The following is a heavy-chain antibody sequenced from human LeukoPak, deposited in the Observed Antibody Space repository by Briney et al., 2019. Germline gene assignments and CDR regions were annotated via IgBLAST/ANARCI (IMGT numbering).Heavy chain of an antibody. CDR3: ARRAPLRFLEWPA. CDR1: GGTFSSYA. Sequence: SVKVSCKAPGGTFSSYAISWVRQAPGQGLEWMGGIIPIFGTANYAQKFQGRVTITADESTSTAYMELSSLRSEDTAVYYCARRAPLRFLEWPAWGQGTLVTVSS. D-gene: IGHD3-3*01. V-gene: IGHV1-69*01. CDR2: IIPIFGTA. J-gene: IGHJ4*02.